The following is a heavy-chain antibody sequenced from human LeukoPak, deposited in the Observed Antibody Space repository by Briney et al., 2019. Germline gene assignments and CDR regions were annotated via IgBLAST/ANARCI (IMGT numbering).Heavy chain of an antibody. Sequence: GESLKISCKGSGYSINNYWIGWVRQMPGEGLEWMGIIYPADSDIRYSPSFQGQVTISADKSISTVYLQWSSLKASDTAMYYCARSRTTHNWFDPWGQGTLVTVSS. CDR3: ARSRTTHNWFDP. J-gene: IGHJ5*02. D-gene: IGHD4-11*01. CDR2: IYPADSDI. V-gene: IGHV5-51*01. CDR1: GYSINNYW.